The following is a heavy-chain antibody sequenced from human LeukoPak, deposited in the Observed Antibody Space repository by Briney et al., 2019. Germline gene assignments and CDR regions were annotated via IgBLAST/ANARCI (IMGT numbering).Heavy chain of an antibody. D-gene: IGHD3-10*01. CDR2: ISAKNGNT. CDR1: GYTFTNYG. V-gene: IGHV1-18*01. Sequence: GASVKVSCKASGYTFTNYGMSWVRQVPGQGLEWMGWISAKNGNTDYVQKLQGRVTMTTDTSTSTAYMELRSLRSDDTAVYYCARGGSYGSGSYRDWGQGTLVTVFS. J-gene: IGHJ4*02. CDR3: ARGGSYGSGSYRD.